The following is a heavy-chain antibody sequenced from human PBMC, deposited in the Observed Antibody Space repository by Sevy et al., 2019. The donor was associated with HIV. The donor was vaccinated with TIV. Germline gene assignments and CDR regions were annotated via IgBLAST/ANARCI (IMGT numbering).Heavy chain of an antibody. CDR3: AKRYCSTITCYDDDFWNPYYFYGLDV. D-gene: IGHD2-2*01. CDR2: ISAGGTTT. V-gene: IGHV3-23*01. J-gene: IGHJ6*02. CDR1: GFIFSNYP. Sequence: GGSLRLSCAASGFIFSNYPMSWVRHSPGKGLEWVSDISAGGTTTYYADSVEGRFTISRDNSKNTVSLQMNSLGAEDTAIYYCAKRYCSTITCYDDDFWNPYYFYGLDVWGQGISVTVS.